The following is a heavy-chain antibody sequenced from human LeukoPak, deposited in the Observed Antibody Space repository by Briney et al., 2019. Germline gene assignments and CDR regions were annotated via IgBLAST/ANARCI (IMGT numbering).Heavy chain of an antibody. CDR3: AREEMGSGYDPKTIYFDY. CDR2: IYYSGST. V-gene: IGHV4-31*03. Sequence: SQTLSLTRTVSGGSLSRGGYYWSWIRQPPGKGLEWIGYIYYSGSTYYNPSLKSRVTISVDTSKNQFSLKLSSVTAADTAVYYCAREEMGSGYDPKTIYFDYWGQGTLVTVSS. D-gene: IGHD5-12*01. CDR1: GGSLSRGGYY. J-gene: IGHJ4*02.